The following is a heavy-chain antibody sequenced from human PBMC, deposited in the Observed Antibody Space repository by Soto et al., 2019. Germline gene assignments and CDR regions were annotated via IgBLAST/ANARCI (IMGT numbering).Heavy chain of an antibody. CDR2: ISYSGST. V-gene: IGHV4-30-4*01. CDR3: ATMGTPATGLYFFDY. Sequence: QVQLQESGPGLVKPSQTLSITCTVSGGSISSGNYYWSWIRQPPGKGLEWIGFISYSGSTYYSTSLKSRVTISVDTSKSQFSLNLSFVTAADTAVYYCATMGTPATGLYFFDYWGQGSLVTVSS. D-gene: IGHD2-15*01. J-gene: IGHJ4*02. CDR1: GGSISSGNYY.